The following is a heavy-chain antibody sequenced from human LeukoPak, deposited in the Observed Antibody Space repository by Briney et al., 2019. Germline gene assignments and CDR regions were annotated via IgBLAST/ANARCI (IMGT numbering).Heavy chain of an antibody. Sequence: GASVKVSCKASGYTFTSYGISWVRQAPGQGLEWMGWISAYNGNTNYAQKLQGRVTMTTDTSTSTAYMELRSLRSDDTAVYYCARDGGVIDYDFWSGYVETHPHYYMDVWGKGTTVTVSS. V-gene: IGHV1-18*01. CDR1: GYTFTSYG. CDR2: ISAYNGNT. CDR3: ARDGGVIDYDFWSGYVETHPHYYMDV. J-gene: IGHJ6*03. D-gene: IGHD3-3*01.